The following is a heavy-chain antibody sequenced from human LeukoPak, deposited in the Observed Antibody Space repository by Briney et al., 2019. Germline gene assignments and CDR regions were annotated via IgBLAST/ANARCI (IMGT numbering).Heavy chain of an antibody. D-gene: IGHD3/OR15-3a*01. CDR1: GFTISDHY. CDR3: ARAGDFYSTGDC. J-gene: IGHJ4*02. CDR2: TRNKANRYTT. V-gene: IGHV3-72*01. Sequence: QSGGSLRLSCAASGFTISDHYMDWVRQAPGKGLEWVGRTRNKANRYTTEYAASVKGRFIISRDDSKNSLYLQMNSLKTDDTAVYYCARAGDFYSTGDCWGQGTLVTVSS.